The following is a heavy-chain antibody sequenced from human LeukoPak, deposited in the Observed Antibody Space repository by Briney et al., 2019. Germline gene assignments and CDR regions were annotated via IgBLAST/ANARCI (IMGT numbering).Heavy chain of an antibody. J-gene: IGHJ6*03. CDR1: GYTFTSYG. CDR2: ISAYNGNT. D-gene: IGHD3-3*01. V-gene: IGHV1-18*01. Sequence: ASVKVSCKASGYTFTSYGISWVRQAPGQGLEWMGWISAYNGNTNYAQKLQGRVTMTTDTSTSTAYMELRSLRSDDTAVYYCARDYDFWSGPHYYYYMDVWGKGTTVTVSS. CDR3: ARDYDFWSGPHYYYYMDV.